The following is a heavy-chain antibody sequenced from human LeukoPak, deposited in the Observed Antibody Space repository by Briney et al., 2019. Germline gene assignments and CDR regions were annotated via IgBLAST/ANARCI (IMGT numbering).Heavy chain of an antibody. V-gene: IGHV3-21*01. J-gene: IGHJ4*02. CDR2: ISSSSRYI. D-gene: IGHD5-12*01. Sequence: GGSLRLSCAASGFTFSGYSMNWVRQAPGKGLEWVSSISSSSRYIYYVDSVKGRFTISRDNAKNLLYLQINSLRAEDTAVYYCARGTGYSGYDALDYWGQRTLITVSS. CDR1: GFTFSGYS. CDR3: ARGTGYSGYDALDY.